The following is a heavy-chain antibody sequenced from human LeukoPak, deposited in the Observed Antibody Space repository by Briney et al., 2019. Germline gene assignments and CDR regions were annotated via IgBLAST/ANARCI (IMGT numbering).Heavy chain of an antibody. CDR2: IIPILGIA. CDR1: GGTFLNYA. V-gene: IGHV1-69*04. D-gene: IGHD2-2*01. J-gene: IGHJ6*02. Sequence: ASVKVSCKTSGGTFLNYAISWVRQAPGQGLEWMGRIIPILGIANYAQKFQARVTLTADKSTSTAYMELSSLRSDDTAVYYCTRDHCTGINCYEYNYNGMDVWGQGTTVTVSS. CDR3: TRDHCTGINCYEYNYNGMDV.